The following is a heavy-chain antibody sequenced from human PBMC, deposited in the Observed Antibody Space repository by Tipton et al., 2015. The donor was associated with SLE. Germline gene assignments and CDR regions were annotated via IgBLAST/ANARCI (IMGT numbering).Heavy chain of an antibody. V-gene: IGHV4-39*01. CDR2: ISYSGGT. CDR1: GGSITTSSYF. CDR3: ARGDYGGNSNY. Sequence: TLSLTCTVSGGSITTSSYFWGWIRQPPEKGPEWIGTISYSGGTYYNPSLKSRVTISADTSKNQFSLKLNSVTAADTAVYYCARGDYGGNSNYWGQGTLVTVSS. J-gene: IGHJ4*02. D-gene: IGHD4-23*01.